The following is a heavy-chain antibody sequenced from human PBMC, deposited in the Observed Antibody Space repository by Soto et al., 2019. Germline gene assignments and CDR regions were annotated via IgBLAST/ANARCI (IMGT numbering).Heavy chain of an antibody. D-gene: IGHD3-9*01. CDR2: INPSGGST. J-gene: IGHJ4*02. Sequence: GASVKVSCKAPGYTFTSYYMHWVRQAPGQGLEWMGIINPSGGSTSYAQKFQGRVTMTRDTSTSTVYMELSSLRSEDTAVYYCARDLRDYDILTGYFSSYYFDYWGQGTLVTVSS. CDR1: GYTFTSYY. CDR3: ARDLRDYDILTGYFSSYYFDY. V-gene: IGHV1-46*01.